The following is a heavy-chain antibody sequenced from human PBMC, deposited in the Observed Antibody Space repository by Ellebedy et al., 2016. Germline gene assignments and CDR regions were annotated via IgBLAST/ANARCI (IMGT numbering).Heavy chain of an antibody. D-gene: IGHD5-12*01. CDR2: MFTSGST. CDR3: ARSLRGDGGYDFGLEI. CDR1: GDSINNYF. Sequence: SETLSLTXTVSGDSINNYFWIWIRKPAGKGLEWIGRMFTSGSTNYNPSLKSRVTMSVDTSKNQFSLKLSSVTAADTAVYYCARSLRGDGGYDFGLEIWGQGTAVTVSS. V-gene: IGHV4-4*07. J-gene: IGHJ3*02.